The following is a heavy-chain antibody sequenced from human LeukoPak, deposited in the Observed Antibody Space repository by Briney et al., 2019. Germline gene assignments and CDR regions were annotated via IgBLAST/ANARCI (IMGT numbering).Heavy chain of an antibody. D-gene: IGHD2-2*03. CDR1: GGSISSFH. CDR2: IYNSGST. Sequence: SETLSLTCTVSGGSISSFHWSWIRQPPGKGLEWIGYIYNSGSTNYNPSLKSRVTISIDTSKNQFSLNLSSVTAADTAVYYCARGERGYCIWGQGTLVTVSS. J-gene: IGHJ4*02. V-gene: IGHV4-59*01. CDR3: ARGERGYCI.